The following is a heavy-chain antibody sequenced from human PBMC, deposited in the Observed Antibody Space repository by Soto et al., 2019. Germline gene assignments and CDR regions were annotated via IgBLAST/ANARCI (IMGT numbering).Heavy chain of an antibody. D-gene: IGHD2-2*01. Sequence: EVQLVQSGAEVKAPGESLTISCKGSGYTFTTYWITWVRQMPGKGLEWMGRIDPRDSSTNYRPSFQGHVTISADKSITTAFLQWDSLKASDTAMYYCARLHARTIPGSTTDFDYWGQGTLVTVSS. V-gene: IGHV5-10-1*01. CDR3: ARLHARTIPGSTTDFDY. J-gene: IGHJ4*02. CDR1: GYTFTTYW. CDR2: IDPRDSST.